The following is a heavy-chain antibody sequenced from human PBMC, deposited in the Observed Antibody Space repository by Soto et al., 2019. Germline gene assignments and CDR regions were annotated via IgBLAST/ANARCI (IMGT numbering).Heavy chain of an antibody. CDR1: GFSLSTSGVG. V-gene: IGHV2-5*02. J-gene: IGHJ4*02. CDR3: AHSLTEVPTTYYFDY. D-gene: IGHD1-1*01. CDR2: IYWDDDK. Sequence: QITLKESGPTLVKPTQTLTLTRTFSGFSLSTSGVGVGWIRQPPGKALEWLALIYWDDDKRYSPSLKSRLTITKDTSKNQVVLTMTNMDPVDTATYYCAHSLTEVPTTYYFDYWGQGTLVTVSS.